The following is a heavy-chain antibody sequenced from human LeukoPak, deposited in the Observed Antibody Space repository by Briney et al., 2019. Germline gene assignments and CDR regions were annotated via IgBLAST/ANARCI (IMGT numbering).Heavy chain of an antibody. Sequence: GGSLRLSCAASGFTFSSYAMSWVRQAPGKGLEWVSGISWNSAGIGYADSVKGRFTISRDNAKNSLYLQMNSLRAEDTALYYCAKPVAGTYAFDIWGQGTMVTVSS. J-gene: IGHJ3*02. CDR1: GFTFSSYA. CDR2: ISWNSAGI. D-gene: IGHD1-1*01. CDR3: AKPVAGTYAFDI. V-gene: IGHV3-9*01.